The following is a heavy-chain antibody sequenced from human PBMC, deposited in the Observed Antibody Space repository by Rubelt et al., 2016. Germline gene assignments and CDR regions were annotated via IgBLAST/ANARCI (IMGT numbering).Heavy chain of an antibody. J-gene: IGHJ4*02. CDR2: IYSGGST. Sequence: EVQLVESGGGLVQPGFTVSSNYMSWVRQAPGKGLEWVSVIYSGGSTYYADSVKCRFTISRDNSKNTLYLQMNSLRAEDTAVYYCAKDREQVGYYGECWDQGTLVTVSS. CDR3: AKDREQVGYYGEC. D-gene: IGHD3-3*01. CDR1: FTVSSNY. V-gene: IGHV3-66*01.